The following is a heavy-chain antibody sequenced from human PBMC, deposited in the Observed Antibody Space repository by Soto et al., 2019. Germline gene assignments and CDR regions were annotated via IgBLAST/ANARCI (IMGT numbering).Heavy chain of an antibody. CDR3: ASGHDAYKVRY. Sequence: QVQLQESGPGLVKPSQTLSLTCTVSGGSISSGGTGSYWTWIRQLPGKGLEWIGYIYYTGNTYYNPSLKSRPTISIDTSENQCSLKLTSVTAADKAVYFCASGHDAYKVRYWGQGTLVTVSA. V-gene: IGHV4-31*03. CDR1: GGSISSGGTGSY. J-gene: IGHJ4*02. CDR2: IYYTGNT. D-gene: IGHD1-1*01.